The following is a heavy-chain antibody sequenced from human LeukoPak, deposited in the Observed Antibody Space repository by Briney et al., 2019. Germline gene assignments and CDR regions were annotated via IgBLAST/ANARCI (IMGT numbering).Heavy chain of an antibody. CDR3: ARVYALAARNRGVHWFGP. J-gene: IGHJ5*02. V-gene: IGHV1-2*02. Sequence: GASVKVSCKASEYTFTDYYMHWVRQAPGQGLEWIGWINPNSGDTKYAQKFQGRVMLTRDTSTTTTYMDLNSLTSDDTAIYYCARVYALAARNRGVHWFGPWGQGTLVTVSS. CDR1: EYTFTDYY. CDR2: INPNSGDT. D-gene: IGHD1-14*01.